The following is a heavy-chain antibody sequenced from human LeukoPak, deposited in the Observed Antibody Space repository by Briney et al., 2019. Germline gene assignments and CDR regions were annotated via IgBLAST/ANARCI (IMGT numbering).Heavy chain of an antibody. CDR1: GYSFINHY. D-gene: IGHD3-3*01. J-gene: IGHJ3*01. V-gene: IGHV1-46*01. Sequence: ASVKISCKASGYSFINHYMHWVRQAPGQGLEWLGLISPSGDRTWYAQKFQGKFTMTRDMSTSTDYMELSSLRAEDTAVYYCAKDLAPWSDPTNDGFDLWGRGTMVTVSS. CDR2: ISPSGDRT. CDR3: AKDLAPWSDPTNDGFDL.